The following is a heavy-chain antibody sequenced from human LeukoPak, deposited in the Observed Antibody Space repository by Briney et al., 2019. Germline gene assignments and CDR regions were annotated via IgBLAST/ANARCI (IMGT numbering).Heavy chain of an antibody. CDR1: GGSISSYY. J-gene: IGHJ2*01. D-gene: IGHD6-6*01. CDR2: IYYSGST. Sequence: ASETLSLTCTVSGGSISSYYWSWIRQPPGKGLEWIGYIYYSGSTNYNPSLKSRVTISVDASKNQFSLKLSSVTAADTAVYYCARVYWPSIAARRGWYFDLWGRGTLVTVSS. CDR3: ARVYWPSIAARRGWYFDL. V-gene: IGHV4-59*01.